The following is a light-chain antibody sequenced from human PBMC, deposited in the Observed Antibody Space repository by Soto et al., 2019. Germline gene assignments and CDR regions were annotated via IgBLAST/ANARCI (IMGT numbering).Light chain of an antibody. CDR1: QSISDT. Sequence: VMTQSPATLSVSPGVRATLSCRASQSISDTLAWYQQKPGQPPRLLIYGASTRAAGVPARFSGSGSGTEFTLTISSLQSEDSAVYYCQQYNNWPVTFGGGTKVDI. J-gene: IGKJ4*01. CDR2: GAS. CDR3: QQYNNWPVT. V-gene: IGKV3-15*01.